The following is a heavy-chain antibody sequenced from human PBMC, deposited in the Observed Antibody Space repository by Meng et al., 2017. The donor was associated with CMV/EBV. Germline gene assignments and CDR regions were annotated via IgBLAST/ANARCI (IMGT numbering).Heavy chain of an antibody. J-gene: IGHJ4*02. V-gene: IGHV2-5*02. CDR2: IYWDDDK. CDR3: ARIAAAGRFDY. CDR1: GFSLSTSGVG. D-gene: IGHD6-13*01. Sequence: QTPSNESCPPRVHPTQTLTLTCTFSGFSLSTSGVGVGGIRQAPGKALEWLALIYWDDDKRYSPSLKSRLTITKDTSKNRVVLTMTNMDPVDTATYYCARIAAAGRFDYWGQGTLVTVSS.